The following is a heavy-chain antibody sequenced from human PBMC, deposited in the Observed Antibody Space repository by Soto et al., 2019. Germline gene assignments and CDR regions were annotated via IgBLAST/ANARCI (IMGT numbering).Heavy chain of an antibody. V-gene: IGHV3-53*01. CDR2: IYSGGST. Sequence: GSLRLSCAASGFTVSSNYMSWVRQAPGKGLEWVSVIYSGGSTYYADSVKGRFTISRDNSKNTLYLQMNSLRTEDTAVYYCAKAVSGTVTTAFYYYAMDVWGRGTTVTVSS. CDR3: AKAVSGTVTTAFYYYAMDV. CDR1: GFTVSSNY. D-gene: IGHD4-17*01. J-gene: IGHJ6*02.